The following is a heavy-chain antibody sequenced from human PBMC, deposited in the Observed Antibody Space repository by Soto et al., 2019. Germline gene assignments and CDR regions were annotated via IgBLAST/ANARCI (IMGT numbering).Heavy chain of an antibody. D-gene: IGHD6-19*01. CDR2: ISGSGDST. CDR1: GFTFSNYA. Sequence: EVQLLESGGGLVQPGGSLRLSCAASGFTFSNYAMSWVRQAPGKGLEWVSAISGSGDSTYYAESVKGQFTISRDNSKNTLYLQMNSLRAEDTALYYCAKDSRSGYSSGWPGFDYWGQGTLVTVSS. CDR3: AKDSRSGYSSGWPGFDY. V-gene: IGHV3-23*01. J-gene: IGHJ4*02.